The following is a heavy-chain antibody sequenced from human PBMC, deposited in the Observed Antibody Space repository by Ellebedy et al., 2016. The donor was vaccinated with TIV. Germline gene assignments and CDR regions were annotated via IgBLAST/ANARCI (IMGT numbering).Heavy chain of an antibody. V-gene: IGHV2-70*11. CDR1: GFSLSTSGMC. Sequence: SGPTLVKPTQTLTLTCTFSGFSLSTSGMCVSWIRQPPGKALEWLARIDWDDDKYYSTSLKTRLTISKDTSKNQVVLTMTNMDPVDTATYYCARIPTSSGSYGQPFDYWGQGTLVTVSS. CDR3: ARIPTSSGSYGQPFDY. CDR2: IDWDDDK. J-gene: IGHJ4*02. D-gene: IGHD3-10*01.